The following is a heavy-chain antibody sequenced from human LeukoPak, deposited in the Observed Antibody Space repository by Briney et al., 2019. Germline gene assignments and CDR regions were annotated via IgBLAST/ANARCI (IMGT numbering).Heavy chain of an antibody. Sequence: GGSLRLSCAASGFTFSSYSMNWVRQAPGKGLEWVASISSRSSYIYYADSVKGRFTISRDNAKNSLYLQMNSLRAEDTAVYYCARARQSYYYMDVWGKGTTVTVSS. CDR1: GFTFSSYS. J-gene: IGHJ6*03. CDR3: ARARQSYYYMDV. CDR2: ISSRSSYI. V-gene: IGHV3-21*01.